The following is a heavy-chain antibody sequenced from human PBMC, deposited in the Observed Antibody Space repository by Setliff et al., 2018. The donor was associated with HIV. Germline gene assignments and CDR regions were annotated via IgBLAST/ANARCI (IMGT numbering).Heavy chain of an antibody. CDR3: ARRASSHGPYWYVDL. J-gene: IGHJ2*01. D-gene: IGHD2-2*01. Sequence: PSETLSLTCPVPGGSFITYYWSWIRQPPGKGLEWIGYIFYSGSTNYNPSLKSRVTISVDTSKNQFSLKLSSVTAAATAVYYCARRASSHGPYWYVDLSGRGTLVTVSS. CDR1: GGSFITYY. CDR2: IFYSGST. V-gene: IGHV4-59*12.